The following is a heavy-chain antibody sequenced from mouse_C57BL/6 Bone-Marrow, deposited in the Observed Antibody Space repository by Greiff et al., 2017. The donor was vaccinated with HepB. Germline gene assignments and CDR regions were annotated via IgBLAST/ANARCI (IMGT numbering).Heavy chain of an antibody. D-gene: IGHD1-1*01. Sequence: QVQLQQSGAELARPGASVKLSCKASGYTFTSYGISWVKQRTGQGLEWIGEIYPRSGNTYYNEKFKGKATLTADKSSSTAYMELRSLTSEYSAVYFCARGAITTVAYPYYAMDYWGQGTSVTVSS. V-gene: IGHV1-81*01. CDR2: IYPRSGNT. J-gene: IGHJ4*01. CDR3: ARGAITTVAYPYYAMDY. CDR1: GYTFTSYG.